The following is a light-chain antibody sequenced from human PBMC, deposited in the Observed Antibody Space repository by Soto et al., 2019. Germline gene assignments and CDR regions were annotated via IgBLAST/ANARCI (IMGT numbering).Light chain of an antibody. Sequence: AIQMTQSPSSLSASVGDRVTITCRASQGIRNDLGWYQQKPGKAPKLLIYAASSLQSGVLSRFSGSGSGTDFTLTISSLQPDDFATYYCLQDYNYPLTFGGGTQVEIK. CDR1: QGIRND. CDR2: AAS. V-gene: IGKV1-6*01. J-gene: IGKJ4*01. CDR3: LQDYNYPLT.